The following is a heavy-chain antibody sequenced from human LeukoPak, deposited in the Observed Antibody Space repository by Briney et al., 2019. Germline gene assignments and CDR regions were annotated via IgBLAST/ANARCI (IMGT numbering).Heavy chain of an antibody. J-gene: IGHJ4*02. CDR3: AKGIIPLDYGGNVGGFDY. Sequence: GGSLRLSCAASGFTFSSYAMSWVRQAPGKGLEWVSAISGSGGSTYYADSVKGRFTISRDNSKKTLYLQMNSLRAEDTAVYYCAKGIIPLDYGGNVGGFDYWGQGTLVTVSS. CDR1: GFTFSSYA. CDR2: ISGSGGST. V-gene: IGHV3-23*01. D-gene: IGHD4-17*01.